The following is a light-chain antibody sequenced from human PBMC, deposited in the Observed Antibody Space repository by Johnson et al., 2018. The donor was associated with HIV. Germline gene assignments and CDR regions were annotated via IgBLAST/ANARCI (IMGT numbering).Light chain of an antibody. V-gene: IGLV1-51*02. CDR3: GTGDRSLSVAV. Sequence: VLTQPPSVSAAPGQKVTISCSGSSSNIGNNYVSWYQQLPGTAPKLLIYENNKRPSGIPDRFSGSKSGTSATLGITGLPTGAEAVYYFGTGDRSLSVAVFGSRHKVTVL. J-gene: IGLJ1*01. CDR1: SSNIGNNY. CDR2: ENN.